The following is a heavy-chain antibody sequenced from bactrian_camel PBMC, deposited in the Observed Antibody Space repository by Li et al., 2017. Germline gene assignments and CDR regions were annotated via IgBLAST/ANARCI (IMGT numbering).Heavy chain of an antibody. CDR1: GFTYSNYY. CDR2: IYTDGSRA. V-gene: IGHV3-2*01. D-gene: IGHD5*01. J-gene: IGHJ4*01. Sequence: HVQLVESGGGLVQPGGSLRLSCAVSGFTYSNYYMSWVRQAPGKGLEWVSSIYTDGSRAYYTDSVKGRFTISRDNAKNTVYLQMNSLKSEDTALYYCAYREPPTVTWIRPGQGTQVTV.